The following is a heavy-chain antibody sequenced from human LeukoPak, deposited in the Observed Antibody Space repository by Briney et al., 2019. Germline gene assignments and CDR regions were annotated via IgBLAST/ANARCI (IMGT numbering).Heavy chain of an antibody. CDR1: GYTFTGYY. CDR2: INPSSGGT. CDR3: ARVGGAYDYDY. J-gene: IGHJ4*02. D-gene: IGHD5-12*01. V-gene: IGHV1-2*02. Sequence: ASVKVSCKASGYTFTGYYMHWVRQAPGQGPEWMGWINPSSGGTKYAQKFQGRVTLTRDTSISTGYLEMSSLRSDDTAIYYCARVGGAYDYDYWGQGTLVTVSS.